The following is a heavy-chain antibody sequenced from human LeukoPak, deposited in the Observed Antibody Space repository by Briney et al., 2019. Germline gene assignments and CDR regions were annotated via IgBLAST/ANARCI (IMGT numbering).Heavy chain of an antibody. CDR3: ARDPTGIAAAGTNY. V-gene: IGHV4-61*02. CDR1: GGSISSGSYY. CDR2: IYTSGST. J-gene: IGHJ4*02. Sequence: SETLSLTCTVSGGSISSGSYYWSWIRQPAGKGLEWIGRIYTSGSTNYNPSLKSRVTISVDTSKNQFSLKLSSVTAADTAVYYCARDPTGIAAAGTNYWGQGTLATVSS. D-gene: IGHD6-13*01.